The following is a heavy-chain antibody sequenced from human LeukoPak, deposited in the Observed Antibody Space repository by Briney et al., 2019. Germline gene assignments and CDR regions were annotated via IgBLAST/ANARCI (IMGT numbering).Heavy chain of an antibody. J-gene: IGHJ4*02. CDR2: INPNSGGT. D-gene: IGHD3-22*01. CDR3: ARERYYYDSSGALND. CDR1: GYTFTGYY. V-gene: IGHV1-2*02. Sequence: GASVKVSYKASGYTFTGYYMHWVRQAPGQVLEWMGWINPNSGGTNYAQKFQGRVTMTRDTSISTAYTELSRLRSDDTAVYYCARERYYYDSSGALNDWGQGTLVTVSS.